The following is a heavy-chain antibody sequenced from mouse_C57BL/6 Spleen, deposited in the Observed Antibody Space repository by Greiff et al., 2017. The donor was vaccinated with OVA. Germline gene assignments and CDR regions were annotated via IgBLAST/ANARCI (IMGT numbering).Heavy chain of an antibody. CDR2: IDPSDSYT. CDR3: AREGVRRRYFDY. J-gene: IGHJ2*01. D-gene: IGHD2-14*01. V-gene: IGHV1-50*01. CDR1: GYTFTSYW. Sequence: QVQLQQPGAELVKPGASVKLSCKASGYTFTSYWMQWVKQRPGQGLEWIGEIDPSDSYTNYNQKFKGKATLTVDTSSSTAYMQLSSLTSEDSAVYYCAREGVRRRYFDYWGQGTTLTVSS.